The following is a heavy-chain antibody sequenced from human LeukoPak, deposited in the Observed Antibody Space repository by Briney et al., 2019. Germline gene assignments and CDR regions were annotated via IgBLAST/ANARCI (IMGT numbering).Heavy chain of an antibody. Sequence: ASVKVSCKASGYTFTSYAMHWVRQAPGQRLEWMGWINAGNGNTKYSQKFQGRVTITRDTSASTAYMELSSLRSEDTAVYYCASVTTDHYYYYGMGVWGQGTTVTVSS. CDR3: ASVTTDHYYYYGMGV. V-gene: IGHV1-3*01. CDR1: GYTFTSYA. CDR2: INAGNGNT. J-gene: IGHJ6*02. D-gene: IGHD1-14*01.